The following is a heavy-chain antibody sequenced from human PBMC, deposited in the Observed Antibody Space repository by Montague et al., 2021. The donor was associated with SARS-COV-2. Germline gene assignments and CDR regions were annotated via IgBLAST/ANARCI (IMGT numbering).Heavy chain of an antibody. J-gene: IGHJ4*02. CDR2: ISYAGSN. Sequence: SETLSLTCTVSGGSISSPDYYWCWLRQSPGKRLGWIESISYAGSNYYHPPLRSRVSFSVDTSKNHFPLSLSSVTAADTTDYFCARQSPSYCSTKKCYPSYLDFWGQGALVTVSS. CDR3: ARQSPSYCSTKKCYPSYLDF. D-gene: IGHD2-2*01. V-gene: IGHV4-39*01. CDR1: GGSISSPDYY.